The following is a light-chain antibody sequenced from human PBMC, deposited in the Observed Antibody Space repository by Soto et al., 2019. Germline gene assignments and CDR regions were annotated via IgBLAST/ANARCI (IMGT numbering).Light chain of an antibody. J-gene: IGKJ5*01. CDR2: DAY. Sequence: VFTQSPVTLSLSPGERATLSCRASQSFRGLLAWYQQKPGQAPRLLIYDAYNRATGIPPRFSGSGSGTDFTLTISSLEPEDSAVYYCQQRHMRPITFGQGTRLEI. CDR1: QSFRGL. V-gene: IGKV3-11*01. CDR3: QQRHMRPIT.